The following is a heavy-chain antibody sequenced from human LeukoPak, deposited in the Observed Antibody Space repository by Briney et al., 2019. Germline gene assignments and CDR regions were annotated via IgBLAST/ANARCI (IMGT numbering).Heavy chain of an antibody. D-gene: IGHD4-17*01. CDR1: GGSISSYY. J-gene: IGHJ4*02. CDR2: IYYSGST. Sequence: PSETLSLTCTVSGGSISSYYWSWIRQPPGKGLEWIGYIYYSGSTNYNPSLKSRVTISVDTSKNQFSLKLSSVTAADTAVYYCARHGDDYGDSTFDYWGQGTLVTVSS. CDR3: ARHGDDYGDSTFDY. V-gene: IGHV4-59*08.